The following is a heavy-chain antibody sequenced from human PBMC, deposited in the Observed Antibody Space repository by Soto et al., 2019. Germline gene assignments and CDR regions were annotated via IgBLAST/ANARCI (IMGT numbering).Heavy chain of an antibody. CDR1: GFTFSSDA. Sequence: GGSLRLSCAASGFTFSSDAMSWVGQAPGKGLEWVSAISGRGGSTNNEDSGEGRFTISRENSKNTLYLQMNSMRAEDTAVYYCAKAGYSGYDPDEYYYYYGMDVWGQGTTVTVSS. CDR2: ISGRGGST. J-gene: IGHJ6*02. D-gene: IGHD5-12*01. CDR3: AKAGYSGYDPDEYYYYYGMDV. V-gene: IGHV3-23*01.